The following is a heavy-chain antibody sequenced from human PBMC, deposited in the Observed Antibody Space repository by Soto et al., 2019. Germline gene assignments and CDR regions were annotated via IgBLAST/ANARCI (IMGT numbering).Heavy chain of an antibody. CDR3: AKFPGGNIVVVTAIYAFVT. CDR2: ISGSGGST. V-gene: IGHV3-23*01. D-gene: IGHD2-21*02. J-gene: IGHJ3*02. Sequence: GGSLSLSCAASGFPFSSYAMSWVRQAPGKGLEWVSAISGSGGSTYYADSVKGRFTISRDNSKNTLYLQMNSLRAEDTAGYYCAKFPGGNIVVVTAIYAFVTWAKGQWSPSPQ. CDR1: GFPFSSYA.